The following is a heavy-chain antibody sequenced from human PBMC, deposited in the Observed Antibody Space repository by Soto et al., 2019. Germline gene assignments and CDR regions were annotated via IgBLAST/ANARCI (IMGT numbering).Heavy chain of an antibody. Sequence: QVQLVQSGAEVKKPGSSVKVSCKASGGTFSSYAISWVRQAPGQGLEWMGGIIPIFGTANYAQKFQGRVTITAXXXKXXAYMELSSLRSEDTAVYYCASPPNESSGYYYGMDVWGQGTTVTVSS. D-gene: IGHD6-19*01. CDR2: IIPIFGTA. V-gene: IGHV1-69*12. J-gene: IGHJ6*02. CDR1: GGTFSSYA. CDR3: ASPPNESSGYYYGMDV.